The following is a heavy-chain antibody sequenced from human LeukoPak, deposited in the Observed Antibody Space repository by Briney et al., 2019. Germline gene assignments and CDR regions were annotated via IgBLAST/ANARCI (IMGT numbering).Heavy chain of an antibody. CDR1: GFTFNNYW. Sequence: GGSLRLSCAGSGFTFNNYWMTWVRRAPGKGLEWVASINQDGSEQYYVDSLKGRFTIYSDNAKTSLFHLQMNSLRAEDTAVYYCARITQAYYDILTAIPGAFDIWGQGTMVTVSS. J-gene: IGHJ3*02. CDR3: ARITQAYYDILTAIPGAFDI. CDR2: INQDGSEQ. V-gene: IGHV3-7*01. D-gene: IGHD3-9*01.